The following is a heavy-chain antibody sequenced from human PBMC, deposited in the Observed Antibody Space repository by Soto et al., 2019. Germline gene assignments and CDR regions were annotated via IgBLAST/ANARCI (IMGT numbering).Heavy chain of an antibody. V-gene: IGHV4-31*03. D-gene: IGHD3-22*01. Sequence: SETLSLTCTVSGGSISSGGYYWSWIRQHPGKGLEWIGYIYYSGSTYYNPSLKSRVTISEDTSKKQLSLKLSSVTAADTAVYYCARGHYYDSSGRTTDDAFDIWGQGTMVT. CDR1: GGSISSGGYY. CDR3: ARGHYYDSSGRTTDDAFDI. CDR2: IYYSGST. J-gene: IGHJ3*02.